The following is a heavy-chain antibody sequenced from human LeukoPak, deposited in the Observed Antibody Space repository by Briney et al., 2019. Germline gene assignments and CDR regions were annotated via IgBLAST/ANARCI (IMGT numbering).Heavy chain of an antibody. CDR2: LYYGGNA. CDR3: ARFSPNYYGSGSSRYYFDY. J-gene: IGHJ4*02. V-gene: IGHV4-59*11. Sequence: SETLSLTCTVSGGSISSHYWSWIRQPPGKGLEWIGYLYYGGNANYNPSPKSRVTISVDTSKNQFSLKLISVTTADTAVYYCARFSPNYYGSGSSRYYFDYWGQGTLVTVSS. D-gene: IGHD3-10*01. CDR1: GGSISSHY.